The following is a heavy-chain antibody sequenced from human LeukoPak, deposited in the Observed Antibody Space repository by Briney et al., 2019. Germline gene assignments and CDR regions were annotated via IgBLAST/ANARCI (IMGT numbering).Heavy chain of an antibody. CDR2: ISGTSTAI. CDR1: GFTFSSSN. J-gene: IGHJ4*02. V-gene: IGHV3-48*01. D-gene: IGHD3-10*01. CDR3: ARDLYGSGSYFQYYFDY. Sequence: GGSLRLSCAASGFTFSSSNMHWVRQAPGKGLEWVSFISGTSTAIYYADSVKGRFTISRDTAKNSLYLQMNSLRVEDTAVYFCARDLYGSGSYFQYYFDYWGQGTLVTVSS.